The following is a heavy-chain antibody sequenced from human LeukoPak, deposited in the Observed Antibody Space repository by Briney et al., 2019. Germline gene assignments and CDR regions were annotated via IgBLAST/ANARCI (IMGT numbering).Heavy chain of an antibody. J-gene: IGHJ3*02. V-gene: IGHV3-23*01. CDR2: ISGSGGST. CDR3: AKDQDTAMVGSFDAFDI. CDR1: GFTFSSYA. D-gene: IGHD5-18*01. Sequence: PGGSLRLSCAASGFTFSSYAMSWVRQAPGKGLEWVSAISGSGGSTYYADSVKGRFTISRDNSKNTLYLQMNSLRAEDTAVYYCAKDQDTAMVGSFDAFDIWGQGTMVTVSS.